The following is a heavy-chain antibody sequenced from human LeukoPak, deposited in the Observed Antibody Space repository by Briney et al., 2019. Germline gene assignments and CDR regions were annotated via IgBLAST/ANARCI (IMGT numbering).Heavy chain of an antibody. J-gene: IGHJ4*02. CDR3: ARGTGSYGSNLDN. Sequence: SETLSLTCTVSGDSISISHYWGWIRQAPGKGLEWIGNVYYDGTTYYNPSLQSRLTLPVDTSKNQFSLKLTSVTAADTAVYYCARGTGSYGSNLDNWGQGTLVTVSS. CDR1: GDSISISHY. V-gene: IGHV4-39*01. D-gene: IGHD3-10*01. CDR2: VYYDGTT.